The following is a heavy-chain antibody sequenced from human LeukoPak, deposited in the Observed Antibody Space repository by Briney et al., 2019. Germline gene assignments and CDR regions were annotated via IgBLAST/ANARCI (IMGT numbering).Heavy chain of an antibody. CDR2: IIPIFGTA. CDR3: ARGTAAAGLPYFDY. J-gene: IGHJ4*02. V-gene: IGHV1-69*01. D-gene: IGHD6-13*01. Sequence: ASVKVSCKASGGTFTSYAISWVRQAPGQGLEWMGGIIPIFGTANYAQKFQGRVTITADESTSTAYMELSSLRSDDTAVYYCARGTAAAGLPYFDYWGQGTLVTVSS. CDR1: GGTFTSYA.